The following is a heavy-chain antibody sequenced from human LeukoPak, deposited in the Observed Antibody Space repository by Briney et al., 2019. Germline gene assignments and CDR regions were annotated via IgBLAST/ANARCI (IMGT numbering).Heavy chain of an antibody. J-gene: IGHJ4*02. CDR1: GFTFSSYW. CDR3: ARDPSPGIAVAGTLNYFDY. D-gene: IGHD6-19*01. Sequence: GGSLRLSCAASGFTFSSYWMHWVRQAPGKGLEYVSAISSNGGSTYYANSVKGRFTISRDNSKNTLYLQMGSLRPEDMAVYFCARDPSPGIAVAGTLNYFDYWGQGTLVTVSS. CDR2: ISSNGGST. V-gene: IGHV3-64*01.